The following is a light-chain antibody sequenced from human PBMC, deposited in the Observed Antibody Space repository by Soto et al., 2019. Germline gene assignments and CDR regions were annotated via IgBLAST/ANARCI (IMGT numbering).Light chain of an antibody. J-gene: IGLJ1*01. Sequence: QSVLTQPASVSGSPGQSITISCTGTSNDVGNYDLVSWYQQHPGRAPKLMIYEDTKRPSGVSNRFSASKSGNTASLTVSGLQPEDEADYYCCSYAGSSTHYVFGTGTKVTVL. CDR3: CSYAGSSTHYV. CDR2: EDT. V-gene: IGLV2-23*01. CDR1: SNDVGNYDL.